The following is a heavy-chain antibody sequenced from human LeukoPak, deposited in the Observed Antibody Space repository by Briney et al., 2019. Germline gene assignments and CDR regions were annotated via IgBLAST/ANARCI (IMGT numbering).Heavy chain of an antibody. D-gene: IGHD6-19*01. CDR1: GGSFSGYY. V-gene: IGHV4-34*01. CDR3: ARGRGRGIAVAGLDY. Sequence: PSETLSLTCAVYGGSFSGYYWSWIRQPPGKGLEWIGEINHSGSNNYNPSLKSRVTISVDTSKNQFSLKLSSVTAADTAVYYCARGRGRGIAVAGLDYWGQGTLVTVSS. J-gene: IGHJ4*02. CDR2: INHSGSN.